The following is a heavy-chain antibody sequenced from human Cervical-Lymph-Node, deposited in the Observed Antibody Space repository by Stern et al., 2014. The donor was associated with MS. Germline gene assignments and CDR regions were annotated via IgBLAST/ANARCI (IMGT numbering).Heavy chain of an antibody. J-gene: IGHJ5*02. CDR2: IYPGDPDP. V-gene: IGHV5-51*01. D-gene: IGHD2-15*01. Sequence: VQLVESGAEVKKPGESLAISCECSGYTFTTYWIGWVRQVPGKGLEWMGNIYPGDPDPTYNPSIEGQVTISADKPSSTASLQWSSLKASDTAVYYCARGIWSFDLWGQGTLVTVSS. CDR1: GYTFTTYW. CDR3: ARGIWSFDL.